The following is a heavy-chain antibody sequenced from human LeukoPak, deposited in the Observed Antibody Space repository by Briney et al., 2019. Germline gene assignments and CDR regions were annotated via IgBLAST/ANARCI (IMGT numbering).Heavy chain of an antibody. CDR1: GFTFSSYA. V-gene: IGHV3-30-3*01. CDR3: AKDRADNGDRLRFDP. CDR2: ISYDGSNK. J-gene: IGHJ5*02. D-gene: IGHD4-17*01. Sequence: PGRSLRLSCAASGFTFSSYAMHWVRQAPGKGLEWVAVISYDGSNKYYADSVKGRFTISRDNSKNTLYLQMDSLRAEDTAVYYCAKDRADNGDRLRFDPWGQGTLVTVSS.